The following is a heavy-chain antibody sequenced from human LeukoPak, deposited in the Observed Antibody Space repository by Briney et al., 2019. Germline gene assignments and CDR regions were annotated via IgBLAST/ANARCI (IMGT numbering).Heavy chain of an antibody. CDR3: ARDYDILTGYAYYYYGMDV. V-gene: IGHV3-48*02. CDR2: IRSSSSTI. J-gene: IGHJ6*02. CDR1: GFTSSRYS. D-gene: IGHD3-9*01. Sequence: PGGSLRLSCAASGFTSSRYSMNWVRQAPGRGLEWVSNIRSSSSTINYTDSVKGRFTISRDNAKNSLYLQMNSLRDEDTAVYYCARDYDILTGYAYYYYGMDVWGQGTTVTVSS.